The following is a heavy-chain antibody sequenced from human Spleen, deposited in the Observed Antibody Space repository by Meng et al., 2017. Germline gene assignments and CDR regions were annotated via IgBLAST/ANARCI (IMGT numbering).Heavy chain of an antibody. CDR2: IIPIFGTA. V-gene: IGHV1-69*05. Sequence: SVKVSCKASGGTFSSYAISWVRQAPGQGLEWMGGIIPIFGTANYAQKFQGRVTITTDESTSTAYMELSSLRSEDTAVYYCASKTPGYSSGWFDVWGQGILVTVSS. CDR1: GGTFSSYA. CDR3: ASKTPGYSSGWFDV. D-gene: IGHD6-19*01. J-gene: IGHJ5*02.